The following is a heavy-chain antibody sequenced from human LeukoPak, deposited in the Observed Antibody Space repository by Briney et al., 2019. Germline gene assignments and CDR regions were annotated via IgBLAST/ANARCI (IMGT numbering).Heavy chain of an antibody. D-gene: IGHD3-3*01. CDR2: VSGSAVIT. J-gene: IGHJ3*02. Sequence: GGTLRLSCAASGLTFSTFGMTWVRQAPGKGLEWVSAVSGSAVITFYADSVKGRFTISRDNSKNTLYLQMNSLRAEDTALYYCAKSRLSGINDAFDIWGQGTMVTVSS. V-gene: IGHV3-23*01. CDR3: AKSRLSGINDAFDI. CDR1: GLTFSTFG.